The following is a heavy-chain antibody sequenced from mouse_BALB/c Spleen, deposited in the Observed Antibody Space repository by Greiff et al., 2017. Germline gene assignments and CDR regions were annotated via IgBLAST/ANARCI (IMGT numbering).Heavy chain of an antibody. D-gene: IGHD1-2*01. CDR2: IYPGSGST. Sequence: LQQPGSELVRPGASVKLSCKASGYTFTSYWMHWVKQRPGQGLEWIGNIYPGSGSTNYDEKFKSKATLTVDTSSSTAYMQLSSLTSEDSAVYYCTRRGYCGWDYWGQGTTRTVSS. V-gene: IGHV1S22*01. CDR1: GYTFTSYW. CDR3: TRRGYCGWDY. J-gene: IGHJ2*01.